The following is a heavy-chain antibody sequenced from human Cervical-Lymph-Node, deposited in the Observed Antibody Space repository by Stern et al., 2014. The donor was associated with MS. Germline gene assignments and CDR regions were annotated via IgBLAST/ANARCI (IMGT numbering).Heavy chain of an antibody. Sequence: QVQLLQPGAEVKKPGSSVKVSCKASGGTFSSYAISWVRQAPGQGLEWMGGIIPIFGTANYAQKFQGRVTITADESTSTAYMELSSRRSEDTAVYYCARGGYYYDSSGYYYGFDYGGQGTLVTVSS. J-gene: IGHJ4*02. CDR2: IIPIFGTA. D-gene: IGHD3-22*01. V-gene: IGHV1-69*01. CDR1: GGTFSSYA. CDR3: ARGGYYYDSSGYYYGFDY.